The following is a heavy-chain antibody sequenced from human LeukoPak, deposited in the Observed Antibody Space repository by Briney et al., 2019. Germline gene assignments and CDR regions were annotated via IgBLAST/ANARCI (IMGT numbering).Heavy chain of an antibody. J-gene: IGHJ4*02. CDR1: GGSISSHY. CDR3: ARSRDGYLFDY. D-gene: IGHD5-24*01. Sequence: PSETLSLTCTVSGGSISSHYWSWIRQPPGKGLEWIGYIYTSGSTNYNPSLKSRVTISVDTSKNQFSLKLSSVTAADTAVYYCARSRDGYLFDYWGQGTLVTVSS. CDR2: IYTSGST. V-gene: IGHV4-4*09.